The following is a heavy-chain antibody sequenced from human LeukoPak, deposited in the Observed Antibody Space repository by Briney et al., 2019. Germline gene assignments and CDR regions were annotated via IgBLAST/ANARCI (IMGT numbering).Heavy chain of an antibody. Sequence: PGGSLRLSCAASGFTFSSYSVIWARQAPGKGLEWVSYVSSSGTTTYYADSVKGRFTISRDNSKNTLYLQMNSLRAEDTAVYYCASCVAVPGLPDYWGQGTLVTVSS. J-gene: IGHJ4*02. D-gene: IGHD6-19*01. CDR1: GFTFSSYS. CDR2: VSSSGTTT. CDR3: ASCVAVPGLPDY. V-gene: IGHV3-48*04.